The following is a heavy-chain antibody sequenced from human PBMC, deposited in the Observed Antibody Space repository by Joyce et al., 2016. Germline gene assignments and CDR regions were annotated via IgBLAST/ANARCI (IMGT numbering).Heavy chain of an antibody. Sequence: QVQLQQWGAGLLKPSETLSLTCAVSGGPFRGFFWTWVRQPPGKGLEWIGDINNRGVTNDNPSLKTRVTFSVDTSKNQFSLKLTSLSAADTAVYYCARSQWLAPLMYWGQGTPVTVSS. J-gene: IGHJ4*02. CDR3: ARSQWLAPLMY. D-gene: IGHD6-19*01. CDR2: INNRGVT. V-gene: IGHV4-34*01. CDR1: GGPFRGFF.